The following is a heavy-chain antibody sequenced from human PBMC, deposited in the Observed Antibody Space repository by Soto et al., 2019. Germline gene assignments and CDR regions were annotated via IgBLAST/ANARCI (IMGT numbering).Heavy chain of an antibody. J-gene: IGHJ5*02. CDR1: GGSISIVNYY. CDR3: ARAMVVTQNWFDP. CDR2: IYYSGST. V-gene: IGHV4-30-4*01. D-gene: IGHD2-21*02. Sequence: QVQLQESGPGLVKPSQTLSLTCTVSGGSISIVNYYWSWIRQPPGKGLEWIGYIYYSGSTYYNPSLRSRVTISVDTSRNQFSLKLSSVTAADTAVYYCARAMVVTQNWFDPWGQGTLVTVSS.